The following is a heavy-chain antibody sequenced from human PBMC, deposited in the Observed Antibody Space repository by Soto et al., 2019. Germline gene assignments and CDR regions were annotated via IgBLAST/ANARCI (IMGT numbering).Heavy chain of an antibody. J-gene: IGHJ5*02. D-gene: IGHD3-3*01. V-gene: IGHV1-46*01. CDR3: ARNPPAREVWSNSNWFDP. CDR2: INPSGGST. Sequence: QVQLVQSGAEVKEPGASVKVSCKASGYTFTTYFIHLVRQAPGQGFEWMGIINPSGGSTNYAQTYQGRSTMTRDKSTSTVYMEVSSLTQADTDVYYCARNPPAREVWSNSNWFDPWGQGNLVTVSS. CDR1: GYTFTTYF.